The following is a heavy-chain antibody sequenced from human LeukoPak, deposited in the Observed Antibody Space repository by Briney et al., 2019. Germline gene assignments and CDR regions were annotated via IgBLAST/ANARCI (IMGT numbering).Heavy chain of an antibody. V-gene: IGHV3-30*18. CDR3: AKVGYYDSSGCGY. CDR1: RFTFSSYG. J-gene: IGHJ4*02. D-gene: IGHD3-22*01. CDR2: ISYDGSNK. Sequence: TGGSLRLSCAASRFTFSSYGMHWVRQAPGKGLEWVAVISYDGSNKYYADSVKGRFTISRDNSKNTLYLQMNSLRAEDTAVYYCAKVGYYDSSGCGYWGQGTLVTVSS.